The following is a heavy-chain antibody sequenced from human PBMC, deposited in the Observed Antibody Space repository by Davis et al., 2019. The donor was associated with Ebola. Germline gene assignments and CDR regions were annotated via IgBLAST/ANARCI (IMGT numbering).Heavy chain of an antibody. J-gene: IGHJ4*02. V-gene: IGHV4-34*01. CDR2: INHSGST. D-gene: IGHD6-19*01. CDR3: ARGGGSGWYRGYYFDY. Sequence: PSETLSLTCAVYGGSFSGYYWSWIRQPPGKGLEWIGEINHSGSTNYNPSLKSRVTISVDTSKNQFSLKLSSVTAADTAVYYCARGGGSGWYRGYYFDYWGQGTLVTVSS. CDR1: GGSFSGYY.